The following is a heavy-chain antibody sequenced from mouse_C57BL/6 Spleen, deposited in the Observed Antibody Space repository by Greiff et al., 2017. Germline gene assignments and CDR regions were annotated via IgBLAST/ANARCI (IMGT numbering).Heavy chain of an antibody. CDR3: ARHEDGIGDDGDYYAMDY. Sequence: QVQLQQSGAELVKPGASVKLSCKASGYTFTEYTIHWVKQRSGQGLEWIGWFYPGSGSIKYNEKFKDKATLTADKSSSTVDMELSRVTSEDSAVYFCARHEDGIGDDGDYYAMDYWGQGTSVTVSS. CDR2: FYPGSGSI. CDR1: GYTFTEYT. D-gene: IGHD2-12*01. V-gene: IGHV1-62-2*01. J-gene: IGHJ4*01.